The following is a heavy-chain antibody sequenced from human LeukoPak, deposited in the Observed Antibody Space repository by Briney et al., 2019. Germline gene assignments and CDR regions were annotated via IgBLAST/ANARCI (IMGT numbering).Heavy chain of an antibody. CDR2: IYHSGST. CDR1: GYSISSGYY. CDR3: ARIDMAYYYYMDV. Sequence: SETLSLTCSVSGYSISSGYYWGWIRQPPGKGLEWIGSIYHSGSTYYNTSLKSRVTISVDTSKNQFSLKLSSVTAADTAVYYCARIDMAYYYYMDVWGKGTTVTVSS. D-gene: IGHD3-9*01. V-gene: IGHV4-38-2*02. J-gene: IGHJ6*03.